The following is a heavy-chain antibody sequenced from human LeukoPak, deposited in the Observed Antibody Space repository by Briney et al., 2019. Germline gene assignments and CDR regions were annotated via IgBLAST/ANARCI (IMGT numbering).Heavy chain of an antibody. D-gene: IGHD3-22*01. CDR1: GGSISSSSYY. CDR2: IYYSGST. V-gene: IGHV4-39*07. J-gene: IGHJ6*02. CDR3: ASEERYYDSSGYYYGYSFGMDV. Sequence: SETLSLTCNVSGGSISSSSYYWGWIRQPPGKGLEWIGSIYYSGSTYYNPSLKSRVTISVDTSKNQFSLKLSSVTAADTAVYYCASEERYYDSSGYYYGYSFGMDVWGQGTTVTVSS.